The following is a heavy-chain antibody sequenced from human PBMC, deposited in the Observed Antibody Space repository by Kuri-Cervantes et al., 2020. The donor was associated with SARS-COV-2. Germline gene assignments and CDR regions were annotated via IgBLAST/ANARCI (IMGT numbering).Heavy chain of an antibody. J-gene: IGHJ5*02. Sequence: SETLSLTCTVSGGSISSYYWSWIRQPTGKGLEWIGYIYYSGSTNYNPSLKSRVTISVDTSKDQVSLRLTSVTAADTAVYYCAKDPGYSSSLNWFDPWGQGILVTVSS. CDR1: GGSISSYY. CDR3: AKDPGYSSSLNWFDP. D-gene: IGHD6-13*01. CDR2: IYYSGST. V-gene: IGHV4-59*12.